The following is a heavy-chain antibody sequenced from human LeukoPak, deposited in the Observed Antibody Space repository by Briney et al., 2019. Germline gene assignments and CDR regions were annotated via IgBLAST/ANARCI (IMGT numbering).Heavy chain of an antibody. CDR2: VYNSGST. V-gene: IGHV4-39*02. CDR1: GGSISRSSFY. CDR3: ASLTDARWFDP. J-gene: IGHJ5*02. Sequence: SETLSLTCTVSGGSISRSSFYGAWLRQPPGKGLEWIGSVYNSGSTYYNPSLKSRVTISEDTSKNHFSLKLTSVTAADTAVYYCASLTDARWFDPWGQGALVTVSS.